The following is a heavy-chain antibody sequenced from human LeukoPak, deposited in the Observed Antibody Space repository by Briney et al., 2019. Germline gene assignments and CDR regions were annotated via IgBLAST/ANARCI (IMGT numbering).Heavy chain of an antibody. CDR2: IYHSGST. D-gene: IGHD6-19*01. CDR1: TGSFSGYF. Sequence: PSETLSLTCGVSTGSFSGYFWGWIRQPPGKGLEWIGSIYHSGSTYYNPSLKSRVTISVDTSKNQFSLKLSSVTAADTAVYYCARPRYSSGWYKWYFDLWGRGTLVTVSS. J-gene: IGHJ2*01. CDR3: ARPRYSSGWYKWYFDL. V-gene: IGHV4-38-2*01.